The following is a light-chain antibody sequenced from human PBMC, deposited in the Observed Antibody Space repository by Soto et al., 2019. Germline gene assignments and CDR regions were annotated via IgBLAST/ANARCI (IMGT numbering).Light chain of an antibody. CDR1: SSNIGAGYD. J-gene: IGLJ2*01. CDR2: QNN. Sequence: QSVLTQPPSVSGAPGQRVSISCTGSSSNIGAGYDVHWYEHLPGTAPKRLIYQNNNRPSGVPDRFSGSKSGTSASLAITGLQAEDEADYYCQSYDSSLSAVVFGGGTKLTVL. V-gene: IGLV1-40*01. CDR3: QSYDSSLSAVV.